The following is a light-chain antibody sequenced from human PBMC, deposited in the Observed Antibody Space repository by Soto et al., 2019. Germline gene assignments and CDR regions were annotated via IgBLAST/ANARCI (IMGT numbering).Light chain of an antibody. J-gene: IGLJ1*01. CDR1: SSDVGGYNY. CDR2: EAN. CDR3: VSNGGYTNVV. Sequence: QSALTQPLSASWSPGQSVTISCTGTSSDVGGYNYVSWTQLHPATAPTITIHEANPRPSSVPARFSGSKSGTRTSLSISGLQGEDVGNYESVSNGGYTNVVVATGTKVPVL. V-gene: IGLV2-8*01.